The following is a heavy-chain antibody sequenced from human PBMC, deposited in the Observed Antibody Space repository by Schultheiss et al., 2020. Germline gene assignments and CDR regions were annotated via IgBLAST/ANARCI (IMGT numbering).Heavy chain of an antibody. D-gene: IGHD6-19*01. Sequence: WGSLRLSCAASGFTVSSNYMSWVRQAPGKGLEWVSAISGSGGSTYYADSVKGRFTISKDNSRNTVSLQMNGLRAEDTAVYYCARGGGRIAVGDWGQGTLVTVSS. CDR1: GFTVSSNY. V-gene: IGHV3-23*01. CDR2: ISGSGGST. J-gene: IGHJ4*02. CDR3: ARGGGRIAVGD.